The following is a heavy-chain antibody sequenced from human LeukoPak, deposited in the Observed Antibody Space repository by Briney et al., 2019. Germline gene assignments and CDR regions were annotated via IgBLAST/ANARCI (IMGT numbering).Heavy chain of an antibody. V-gene: IGHV1-2*02. CDR1: GYTFTGYY. D-gene: IGHD3-16*02. Sequence: ASVKVSCKASGYTFTGYYMHWVRQAPGQGLEWMGWINLNSGGTNYAQKFQGRVTMTRDTSISTAYMELSRLRSDDTAVYYCARGAIMITFGGVIERNWFDPWGQGTLVTVSS. CDR2: INLNSGGT. J-gene: IGHJ5*02. CDR3: ARGAIMITFGGVIERNWFDP.